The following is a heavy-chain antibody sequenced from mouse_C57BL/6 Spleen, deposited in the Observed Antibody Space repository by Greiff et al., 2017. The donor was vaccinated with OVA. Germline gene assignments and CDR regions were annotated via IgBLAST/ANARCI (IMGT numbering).Heavy chain of an antibody. D-gene: IGHD2-4*01. V-gene: IGHV1-54*01. Sequence: QVQLQQSGAELVRPGTSVKVSCKASGYAFTNYLIEWVKQRPGQGLEWIGVINPGSGGTNYNEKFKGKATLTADKSSSTAYMQLSSLTSEDSAVYFCARGVDYDYAMDYWGQGTSVTVSS. CDR2: INPGSGGT. CDR3: ARGVDYDYAMDY. CDR1: GYAFTNYL. J-gene: IGHJ4*01.